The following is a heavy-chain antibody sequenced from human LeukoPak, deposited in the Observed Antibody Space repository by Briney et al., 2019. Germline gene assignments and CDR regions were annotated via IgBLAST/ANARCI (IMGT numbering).Heavy chain of an antibody. CDR3: GDGAGATDY. CDR1: GGSFSGYY. D-gene: IGHD1-26*01. Sequence: SETLSLTCAVYGGSFSGYYWSWIRQPPGKGLEWIGEINHSGSTNYNPSLKSRVTISVDTSKNQFSLKLSSVTAADTAVYYCGDGAGATDYWGQGTLVTVSS. V-gene: IGHV4-34*01. CDR2: INHSGST. J-gene: IGHJ4*02.